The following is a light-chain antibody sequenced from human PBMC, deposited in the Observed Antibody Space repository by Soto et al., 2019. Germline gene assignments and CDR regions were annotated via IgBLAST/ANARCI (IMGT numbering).Light chain of an antibody. CDR3: QQYHSYPYT. V-gene: IGKV1-5*01. Sequence: DIQMTQSPSSLSASVGDRVTISCRARQSISGRLAWYQQKAGRAPNLLIYDASTLETGVPLRFSGSGSGTEFTLTISGLQPDDFATYYCQQYHSYPYTFGQGTKLEIK. CDR2: DAS. J-gene: IGKJ2*01. CDR1: QSISGR.